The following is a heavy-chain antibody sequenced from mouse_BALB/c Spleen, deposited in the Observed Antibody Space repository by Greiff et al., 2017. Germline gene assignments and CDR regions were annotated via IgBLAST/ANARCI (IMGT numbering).Heavy chain of an antibody. D-gene: IGHD2-4*01. CDR1: GYTFTSYW. V-gene: IGHV1-5*01. CDR2: IYPGNSDT. CDR3: TREGMITTTAWFAY. Sequence: EVQLVESGTVLARPGASVKMSCKASGYTFTSYWMHWVKQRPGQGLEWIGAIYPGNSDTSYNQKFKGKAKLTAVTSTSTAYMELSSLTNEDSAVYYCTREGMITTTAWFAYWGQGTLVTVSA. J-gene: IGHJ3*01.